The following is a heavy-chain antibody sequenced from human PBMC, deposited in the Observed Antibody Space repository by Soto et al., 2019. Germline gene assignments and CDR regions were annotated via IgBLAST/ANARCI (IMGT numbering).Heavy chain of an antibody. CDR1: GFTFGDYA. D-gene: IGHD6-13*01. Sequence: GGSLRLSCAASGFTFGDYAMSWSRQAPGKGLEWVGVIRSKAYGGTTDYAASVKGRFTISRDDSKSIAYLQMNSLKSEDTGVYYCTKYTYTSRYAYYGMDVWGHGTTVTVSS. CDR2: IRSKAYGGTT. J-gene: IGHJ6*02. V-gene: IGHV3-49*03. CDR3: TKYTYTSRYAYYGMDV.